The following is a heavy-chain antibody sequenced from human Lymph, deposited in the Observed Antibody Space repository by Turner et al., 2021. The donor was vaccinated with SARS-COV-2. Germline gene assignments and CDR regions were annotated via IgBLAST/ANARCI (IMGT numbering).Heavy chain of an antibody. CDR2: FDPEDGEI. D-gene: IGHD2-15*01. J-gene: IGHJ6*02. CDR1: GYTLPELS. V-gene: IGHV1-24*01. Sequence: QFQLVQSGAEVKKPGASVKVSCKVSGYTLPELSMHWVRQAPGKGLEWMGGFDPEDGEIIYAKKFQGRVTMTEDTSTDTAYMELSSLRSEDTAVYYCATVLCTGSSCYYYGMDVWGQGTTVTVSS. CDR3: ATVLCTGSSCYYYGMDV.